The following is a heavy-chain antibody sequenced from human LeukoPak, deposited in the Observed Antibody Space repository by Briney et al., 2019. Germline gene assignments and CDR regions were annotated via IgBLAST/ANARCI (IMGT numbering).Heavy chain of an antibody. D-gene: IGHD1-26*01. CDR3: ARDSGSYLPDY. Sequence: GGSLRLSCAASGFTFSSYSMNWVRHAPGKGLEWVSYISSSSSTIYYADSVKGRFTISRDNAKNSLYLQMNSLRAEDTAVYYCARDSGSYLPDYWGQGTLVTVSS. CDR2: ISSSSSTI. V-gene: IGHV3-48*04. J-gene: IGHJ4*02. CDR1: GFTFSSYS.